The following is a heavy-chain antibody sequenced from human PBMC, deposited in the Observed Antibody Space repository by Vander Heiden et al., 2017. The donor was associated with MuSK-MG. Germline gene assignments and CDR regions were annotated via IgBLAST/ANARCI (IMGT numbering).Heavy chain of an antibody. Sequence: QVQLQQWGAGLLKPSETLSLTCAVYGGSFSGYYWSWIRQPPGKGLEWIGEINHSGSTNYNPSLKSRVTISVDTSKNQFSLKLSSVTAADTAVYYCAGLYCSSTSCPIDYWGQGTLVTVSS. D-gene: IGHD2-2*01. CDR1: GGSFSGYY. CDR2: INHSGST. J-gene: IGHJ4*02. V-gene: IGHV4-34*01. CDR3: AGLYCSSTSCPIDY.